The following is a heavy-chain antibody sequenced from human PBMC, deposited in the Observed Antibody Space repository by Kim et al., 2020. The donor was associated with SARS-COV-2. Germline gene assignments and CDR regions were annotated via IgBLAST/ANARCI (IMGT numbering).Heavy chain of an antibody. D-gene: IGHD2-15*01. J-gene: IGHJ4*02. CDR3: AKNEGPYCSGGNCYSGEFDY. V-gene: IGHV3-30*02. Sequence: GRFTISRDNPKNTLYLQMNSLRAEDTAVYYCAKNEGPYCSGGNCYSGEFDYWGQGTLVTVSS.